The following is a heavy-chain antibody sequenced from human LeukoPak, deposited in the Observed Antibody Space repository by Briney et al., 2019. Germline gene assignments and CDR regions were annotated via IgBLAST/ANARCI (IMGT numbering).Heavy chain of an antibody. J-gene: IGHJ4*02. CDR2: IYPGDSDT. CDR3: ARPNYSDRSGSYSCFDY. V-gene: IGHV5-51*01. CDR1: GYSFTSYW. Sequence: GESLKISCKGSGYSFTSYWIGWVRQMPGKGLEWMGIIYPGDSDTRYSPSFQGQVTISADKSTSPASLQWSSLTASDTAMYYSARPNYSDRSGSYSCFDYWGQGTLVTASP. D-gene: IGHD3-22*01.